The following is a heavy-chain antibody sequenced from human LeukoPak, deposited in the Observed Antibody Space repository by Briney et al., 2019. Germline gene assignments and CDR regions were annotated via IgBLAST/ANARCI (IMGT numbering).Heavy chain of an antibody. D-gene: IGHD1-26*01. Sequence: ASVKVSCKASGYTFTSYNINWVRQATGQGLEWMGRMNPNSGNTGYAQKFQGRVTMTRNASISTAYMELSSLRSEDTAVYYCARAYTVGTTDYFDYWGQGTLVTVSS. V-gene: IGHV1-8*01. J-gene: IGHJ4*02. CDR1: GYTFTSYN. CDR3: ARAYTVGTTDYFDY. CDR2: MNPNSGNT.